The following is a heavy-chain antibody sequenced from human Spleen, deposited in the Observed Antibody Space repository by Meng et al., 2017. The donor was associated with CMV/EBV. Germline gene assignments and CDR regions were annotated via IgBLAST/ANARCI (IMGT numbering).Heavy chain of an antibody. D-gene: IGHD1-26*01. V-gene: IGHV4-39*01. CDR2: IYYFGSP. CDR3: ARQIFIVGFSYRFDP. J-gene: IGHJ5*02. Sequence: SETLSLTCTVSGDSLSSSTYYWAWIRQPPGKALEWIGSIYYFGSPLYNPSLKSRVTISVDTSKTQFSVKLSSVTATDTAVYYCARQIFIVGFSYRFDPWGPGTLVTVSS. CDR1: GDSLSSSTYY.